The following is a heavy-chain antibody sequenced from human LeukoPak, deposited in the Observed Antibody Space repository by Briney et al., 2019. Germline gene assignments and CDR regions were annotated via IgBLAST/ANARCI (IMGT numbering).Heavy chain of an antibody. J-gene: IGHJ4*02. Sequence: ASVKVSCKTSGYTWSSYAIHWARQAPGHRLEWMGWINTGNGDTKYSQNFQGRVTITRDTSASTAYMELSSVRSEDTGVYYCARGYCSRTSWQYDFVYWGQGTLVTVSS. CDR2: INTGNGDT. V-gene: IGHV1-3*04. CDR3: ARGYCSRTSWQYDFVY. D-gene: IGHD2-2*01. CDR1: GYTWSSYA.